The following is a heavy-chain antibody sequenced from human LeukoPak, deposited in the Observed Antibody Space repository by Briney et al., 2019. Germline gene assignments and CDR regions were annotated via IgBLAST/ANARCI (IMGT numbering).Heavy chain of an antibody. CDR3: ARGGTYYDFWSGYLSTYAFDI. J-gene: IGHJ3*02. Sequence: SETLSLTCSVSGGSVSSGSYYWSWIRQPPGKGLEWIGDIYYSGNTNYNPSLKSRVTISVDTSKNQFSLKLSSVTAADTAVYYCARGGTYYDFWSGYLSTYAFDIWGQGTMVTVSS. D-gene: IGHD3-3*01. V-gene: IGHV4-61*01. CDR2: IYYSGNT. CDR1: GGSVSSGSYY.